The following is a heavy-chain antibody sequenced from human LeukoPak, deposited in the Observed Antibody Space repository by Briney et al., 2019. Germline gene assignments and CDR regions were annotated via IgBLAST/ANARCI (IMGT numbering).Heavy chain of an antibody. CDR1: GDSVSSNSAV. J-gene: IGHJ3*02. CDR2: TYYRSKWYN. V-gene: IGHV6-1*01. D-gene: IGHD2-15*01. CDR3: ARLGLGGAFDI. Sequence: PSQTLSLTCAISGDSVSSNSAVWNWIRQSPSRGLEWLGRTYYRSKWYNDYAVSVKSRITIKPDTSKNQFSLQLNSATPEDTAVYYRARLGLGGAFDIWGQGTMVTVSS.